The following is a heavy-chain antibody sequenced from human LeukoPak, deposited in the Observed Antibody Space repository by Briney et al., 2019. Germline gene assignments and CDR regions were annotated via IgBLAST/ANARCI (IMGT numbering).Heavy chain of an antibody. V-gene: IGHV3-74*01. CDR1: GFTFNTYW. CDR3: ARSGRGGAFDI. Sequence: GGSLRLSCAASGFTFNTYWMHWVRQGPGKGLVWVSRIYSDGSRTTYADSVRGRFTISGDNAKNTLYLQMNSLRAEDTAMYYCARSGRGGAFDIWGQGTMVTVSS. J-gene: IGHJ3*02. D-gene: IGHD1-26*01. CDR2: IYSDGSRT.